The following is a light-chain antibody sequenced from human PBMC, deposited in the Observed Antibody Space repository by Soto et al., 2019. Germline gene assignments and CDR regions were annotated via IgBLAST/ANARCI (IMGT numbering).Light chain of an antibody. CDR2: SAS. CDR1: QDINKF. J-gene: IGKJ2*01. V-gene: IGKV1-9*01. CDR3: QQLKTYPHT. Sequence: IQLTQSPSSLSASVGDRVTLTCRASQDINKFLAWFQQTPGKAPKLLVYSASTLHSGVPSRFSGSGSGTDFALTISSLQPEDFATYYCQQLKTYPHTFGQGTRLDIK.